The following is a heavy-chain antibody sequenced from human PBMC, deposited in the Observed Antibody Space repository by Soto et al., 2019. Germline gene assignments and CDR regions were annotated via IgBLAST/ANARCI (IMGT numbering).Heavy chain of an antibody. D-gene: IGHD6-13*01. Sequence: SETLSLTCTVSGGSISSSSYYWGWIRQPPGKGLEWIGSIYYSGSTYYNPSLKSRVTISVDTSKNQFSLKLSSVTAADTAVYYCARHPGSWMNYYGMDVWGQGTTVTVSS. V-gene: IGHV4-39*01. J-gene: IGHJ6*02. CDR2: IYYSGST. CDR3: ARHPGSWMNYYGMDV. CDR1: GGSISSSSYY.